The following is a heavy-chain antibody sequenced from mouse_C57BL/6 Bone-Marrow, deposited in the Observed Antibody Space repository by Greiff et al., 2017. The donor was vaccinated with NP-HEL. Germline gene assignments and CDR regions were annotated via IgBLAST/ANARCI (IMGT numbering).Heavy chain of an antibody. J-gene: IGHJ1*03. V-gene: IGHV1-81*01. Sequence: VQGVESGAELARPGASVKLSCKASGYTFTSYGISWVKQRTGQGLEWIGEIYPRSGNTYYNEKFKGKATLTADKSSSTAYMELRSLTSEDSAVYFCAREEGLLRSHWYFDVWGTGTTVTVSS. CDR1: GYTFTSYG. D-gene: IGHD1-1*01. CDR2: IYPRSGNT. CDR3: AREEGLLRSHWYFDV.